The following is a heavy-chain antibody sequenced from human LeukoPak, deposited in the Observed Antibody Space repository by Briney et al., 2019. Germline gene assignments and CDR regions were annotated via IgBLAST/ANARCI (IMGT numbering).Heavy chain of an antibody. Sequence: GGSLRLSCAASGFTFNSYSMNWVRQAPGKGLEWVSSISSSSSYIYYADSVKGRFTISRDNAKNSLYLQMNSLRAEDTAVYYCARRGYGYEGMDVWGQGTTVTVSS. J-gene: IGHJ6*02. V-gene: IGHV3-21*01. CDR1: GFTFNSYS. CDR2: ISSSSSYI. CDR3: ARRGYGYEGMDV. D-gene: IGHD5-18*01.